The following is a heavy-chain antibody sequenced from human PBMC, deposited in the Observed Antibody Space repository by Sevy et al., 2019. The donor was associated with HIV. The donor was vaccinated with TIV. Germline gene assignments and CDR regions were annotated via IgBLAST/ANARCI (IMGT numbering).Heavy chain of an antibody. V-gene: IGHV4-34*01. Sequence: SETLSLTCAVYRGSFTGYYWSWIRQPPGKGLEWIGEINHSGSTTYNPSLKSRVTISVDTSKNQFSLRLTSVTVADTAVYYCARGVGNSYGYDPDYWGQGTLVTVSS. CDR3: ARGVGNSYGYDPDY. J-gene: IGHJ4*02. D-gene: IGHD5-18*01. CDR1: RGSFTGYY. CDR2: INHSGST.